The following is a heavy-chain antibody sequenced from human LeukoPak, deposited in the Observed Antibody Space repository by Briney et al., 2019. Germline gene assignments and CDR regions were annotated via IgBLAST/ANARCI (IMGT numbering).Heavy chain of an antibody. CDR3: ARGPAANVPYYYYGMDV. CDR1: GGSFSGYY. D-gene: IGHD2-2*01. J-gene: IGHJ6*02. CDR2: INHSGST. Sequence: SEILSLTCAVYGGSFSGYYWSWIRQPPGKGLEWIGEINHSGSTNYNPSLKSRVTISVDTSKNQFSLKLSSVTAADTAVYYCARGPAANVPYYYYGMDVWGQGTTVTVSS. V-gene: IGHV4-34*01.